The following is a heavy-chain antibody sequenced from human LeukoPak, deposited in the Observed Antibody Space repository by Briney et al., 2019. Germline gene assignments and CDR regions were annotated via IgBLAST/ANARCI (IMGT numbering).Heavy chain of an antibody. J-gene: IGHJ4*02. CDR3: AKDPWGSRGYFDY. Sequence: PGGSLRLSCAASGFTFSSYAMSWVRQAPGKGLEWVSVVSGSGGYTYYADSVKGRFTISRDNSKNTLYLQMNSLRAEDTAVYYCAKDPWGSRGYFDYWGQGTLVTVSS. CDR1: GFTFSSYA. CDR2: VSGSGGYT. V-gene: IGHV3-23*01. D-gene: IGHD7-27*01.